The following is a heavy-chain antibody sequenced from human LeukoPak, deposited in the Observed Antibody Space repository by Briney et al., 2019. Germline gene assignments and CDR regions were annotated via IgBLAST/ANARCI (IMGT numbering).Heavy chain of an antibody. D-gene: IGHD4-17*01. CDR1: GGSFSGYY. Sequence: SETLSLTCAVYGGSFSGYYWNWIRQPPGKGLEWIGEINHSGSTHYNPSLKSRVTMSVDTSKNQFSMKLSSVTAADTAVYYCARDETTPLPGAYWGQGTLVTVSS. CDR3: ARDETTPLPGAY. J-gene: IGHJ4*02. CDR2: INHSGST. V-gene: IGHV4-34*01.